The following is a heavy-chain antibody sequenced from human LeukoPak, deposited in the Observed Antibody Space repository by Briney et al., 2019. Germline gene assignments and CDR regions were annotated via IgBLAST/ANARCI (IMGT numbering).Heavy chain of an antibody. CDR1: GGSISSSSYY. CDR3: AREVVVAGFDP. V-gene: IGHV4-39*07. J-gene: IGHJ5*02. CDR2: IYYSGST. Sequence: SETLSLTCTVSGGSISSSSYYWGWIRQPPGKGLEWIGSIYYSGSTYYNPSLKSRVTISVDTSKNQFSLKLSSVTAADTAVYYCAREVVVAGFDPWGQGTLVTVSS. D-gene: IGHD2-15*01.